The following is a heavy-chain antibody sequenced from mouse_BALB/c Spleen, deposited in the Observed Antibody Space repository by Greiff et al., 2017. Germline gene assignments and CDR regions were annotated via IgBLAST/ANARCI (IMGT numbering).Heavy chain of an antibody. Sequence: VKLMESGAELVKPGASVKLSCKASGYTFTSYYMYWVKQRPGQGLEWIGEINPSNGGTNFNEKFKSKATLTVDKSSSTAYMQLSSLTSEDSAVYYCTRSRGNYGWFAYWGQGTLVTVSA. J-gene: IGHJ3*01. CDR2: INPSNGGT. CDR1: GYTFTSYY. CDR3: TRSRGNYGWFAY. V-gene: IGHV1S81*02. D-gene: IGHD2-1*01.